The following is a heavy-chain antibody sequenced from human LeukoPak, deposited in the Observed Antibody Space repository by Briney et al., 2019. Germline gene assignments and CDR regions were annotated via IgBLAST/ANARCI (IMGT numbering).Heavy chain of an antibody. CDR1: GGSISSSSYY. V-gene: IGHV4-39*01. Sequence: SETLSLTCTVSGGSISSSSYYWGWIRQPPGKGLEWIGSIYYSGSTYYNPSLKSRVTISVDTSKNQFSLKLSSVTAADTAVYYCARHKAAYYDILTGYYRGDYFDYWGQGTLVTVSS. D-gene: IGHD3-9*01. J-gene: IGHJ4*02. CDR3: ARHKAAYYDILTGYYRGDYFDY. CDR2: IYYSGST.